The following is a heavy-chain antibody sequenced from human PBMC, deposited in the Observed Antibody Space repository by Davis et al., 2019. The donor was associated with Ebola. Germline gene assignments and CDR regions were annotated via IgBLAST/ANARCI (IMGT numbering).Heavy chain of an antibody. CDR2: IIPILGIA. V-gene: IGHV1-69*04. D-gene: IGHD2-2*01. Sequence: SVKVSCKASGGTFSSYAISWVRQAPGQGLEWMGRIIPILGIANYAQKFQGRVTITADKSTSTAYMELSSLRSEDKAVYYCATGYCSSTSCHYYYYGMDVWGQGTTVTVSS. CDR3: ATGYCSSTSCHYYYYGMDV. CDR1: GGTFSSYA. J-gene: IGHJ6*02.